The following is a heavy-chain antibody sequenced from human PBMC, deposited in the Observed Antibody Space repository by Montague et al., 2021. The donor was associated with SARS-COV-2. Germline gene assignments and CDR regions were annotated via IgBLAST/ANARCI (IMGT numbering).Heavy chain of an antibody. V-gene: IGHV4-39*01. CDR3: ARQIATSGQWAFDI. CDR2: DHYSATK. Sequence: SEILSLTCTVSGGSITTSGHYWGWIRQPPGTGLEWIASDHYSATKYYNPSLRSRLAISVDTSKNQFSLRLNSVTAADTAVYFCARQIATSGQWAFDIWGQGTAVTVSS. J-gene: IGHJ3*02. D-gene: IGHD6-19*01. CDR1: GGSITTSGHY.